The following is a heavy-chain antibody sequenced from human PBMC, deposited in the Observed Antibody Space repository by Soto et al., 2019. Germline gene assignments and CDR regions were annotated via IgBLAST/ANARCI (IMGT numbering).Heavy chain of an antibody. Sequence: QVQLQESGPGLVKPSETLSLTCTVSGGSISSYYWSWIRQPPGKGLEWIGYIYYSGSTNYNPSLKSRVTISVDTSKNQFSLKLSSVTAADTAVYYCAMGRNYYGSGISWFDPWGQGTLVTVSS. CDR1: GGSISSYY. V-gene: IGHV4-59*08. CDR3: AMGRNYYGSGISWFDP. CDR2: IYYSGST. D-gene: IGHD3-10*01. J-gene: IGHJ5*02.